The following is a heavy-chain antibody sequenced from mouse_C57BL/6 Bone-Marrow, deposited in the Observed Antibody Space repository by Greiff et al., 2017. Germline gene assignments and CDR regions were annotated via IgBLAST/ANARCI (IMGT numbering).Heavy chain of an antibody. CDR1: GFPLTSYG. V-gene: IGHV2-5*01. Sequence: QVQLQQSGPGLVQPSQSLSITCTVSGFPLTSYGVHWVRQSPGKGLEWLGVIWRGGSTDYNAAFMSRLSITKDNSKSQVFFKMNSLQADDTAIYYCSNYYTLDYSAMDYWGQGTSVTVSS. J-gene: IGHJ4*01. CDR2: IWRGGST. D-gene: IGHD2-12*01. CDR3: SNYYTLDYSAMDY.